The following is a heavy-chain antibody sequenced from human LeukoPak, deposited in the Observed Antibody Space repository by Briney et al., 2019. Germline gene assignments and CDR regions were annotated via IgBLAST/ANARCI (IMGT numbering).Heavy chain of an antibody. V-gene: IGHV1-18*01. CDR3: ARNRGRPYYYDSSGYPDY. J-gene: IGHJ4*02. D-gene: IGHD3-22*01. CDR1: GYAFTSYG. Sequence: GASVKVSCKASGYAFTSYGISWVRQAPGQGLEWMGWISAYNGNTNYAQKLQGRVTMTTDTSTSTAYMELRSLRSDDTAVYYCARNRGRPYYYDSSGYPDYWGQGTLVTVSS. CDR2: ISAYNGNT.